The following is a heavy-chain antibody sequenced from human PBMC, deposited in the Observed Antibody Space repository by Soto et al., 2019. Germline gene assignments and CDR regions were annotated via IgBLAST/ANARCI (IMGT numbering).Heavy chain of an antibody. J-gene: IGHJ5*02. CDR1: VGSFSVYY. V-gene: IGHV4-34*01. D-gene: IGHD6-19*01. Sequence: PAETLAVTCAFYVGSFSVYYWSWIRQPPGKGLEWIGEINHSGSTNYNPSLKSRVTISVDTSKNQFSLKLSSVTAADTAVYYCARYPFEYGAKAVAGLDPWGQGTMVTVSS. CDR3: ARYPFEYGAKAVAGLDP. CDR2: INHSGST.